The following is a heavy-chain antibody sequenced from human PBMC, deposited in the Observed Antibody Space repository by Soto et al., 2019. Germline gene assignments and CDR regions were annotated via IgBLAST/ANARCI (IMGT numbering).Heavy chain of an antibody. CDR2: ISGSGGST. D-gene: IGHD3-10*01. CDR1: GFTFSSYA. CDR3: AKLTGNYHGSGSHPGAFDI. J-gene: IGHJ3*02. Sequence: PVGSLRLSCAASGFTFSSYAMSWVRQAPGKGLEWVSAISGSGGSTYYADSVKGRFTISRDNSKNTLYLQMNSLRAEDTAVYYCAKLTGNYHGSGSHPGAFDIWGQRTMVTVSS. V-gene: IGHV3-23*01.